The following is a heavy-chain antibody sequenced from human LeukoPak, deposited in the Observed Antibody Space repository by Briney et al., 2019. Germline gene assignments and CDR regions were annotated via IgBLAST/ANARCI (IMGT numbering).Heavy chain of an antibody. CDR3: ARGTEWLRARFDY. V-gene: IGHV4-30-4*01. D-gene: IGHD5-12*01. CDR1: GGSISSGDYY. J-gene: IGHJ4*02. Sequence: SQTLSLTCTVSGGSISSGDYYWSWIRQPPGKGLEWIGYIYYSGSTYYNPSLKSRVTISVDTSKDQFSLKLSSVTAADTAVYYCARGTEWLRARFDYWGQGTLVTVSS. CDR2: IYYSGST.